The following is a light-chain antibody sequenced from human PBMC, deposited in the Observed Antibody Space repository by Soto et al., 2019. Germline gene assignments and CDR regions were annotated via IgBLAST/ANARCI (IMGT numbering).Light chain of an antibody. Sequence: QSFLTQPASVSGSPGQSITISCTGTSSDVCGDDYFSWYQQHPGKYPKLMIYEVTHRPSGFSNRFSGSKSGNTASLTISGLQAEDEADYYGSSYTTXSYVVGTGTKVXV. CDR1: SSDVCGDDY. CDR3: SSYTTXSYV. V-gene: IGLV2-14*01. CDR2: EVT. J-gene: IGLJ1*01.